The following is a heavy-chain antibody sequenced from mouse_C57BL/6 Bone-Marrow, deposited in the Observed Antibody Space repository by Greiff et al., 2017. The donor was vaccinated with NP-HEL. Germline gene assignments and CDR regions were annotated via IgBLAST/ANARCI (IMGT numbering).Heavy chain of an antibody. Sequence: VQLQQPGAELVKPGASVKLSCTASGYTFTSYWMHWVKQRPGQGLEWIGMIHPNSGSTNYNEKFKSKATLTVDKASSTAYMQLSSLTSEDAAVYYCARSGYYDYLFAYWGQGTLVTVSA. V-gene: IGHV1-64*01. CDR2: IHPNSGST. J-gene: IGHJ3*01. CDR3: ARSGYYDYLFAY. CDR1: GYTFTSYW. D-gene: IGHD2-4*01.